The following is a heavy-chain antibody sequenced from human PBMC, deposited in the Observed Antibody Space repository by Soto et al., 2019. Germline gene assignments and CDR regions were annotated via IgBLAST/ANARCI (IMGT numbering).Heavy chain of an antibody. CDR1: GFTFSSYW. D-gene: IGHD2-15*01. CDR3: ARKVVVVAAHYYYGMDV. J-gene: IGHJ6*02. CDR2: INSDGSST. Sequence: GGSLRLSCAASGFTFSSYWMHWVRQAPGKGLVWVSRINSDGSSTSYADSVKGRFTISRDNAKNTLYLQMNSLRAEDTAVYYCARKVVVVAAHYYYGMDVWGQGTTVTVSS. V-gene: IGHV3-74*01.